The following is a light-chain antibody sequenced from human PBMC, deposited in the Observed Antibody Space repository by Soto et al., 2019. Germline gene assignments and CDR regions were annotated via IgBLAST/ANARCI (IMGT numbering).Light chain of an antibody. CDR3: QXXSSVPV. V-gene: IGKV1-27*01. CDR1: QGIRNF. Sequence: DIQMTQSPTSLSASVGDRVTITCRASQGIRNFVAWYQQKPGKAPKLLIYAASTLQSGVPSRFSGSGSGTDFTLTINXLQPEDXATYSXQXXSSVPVFGPGTKVEIK. J-gene: IGKJ3*01. CDR2: AAS.